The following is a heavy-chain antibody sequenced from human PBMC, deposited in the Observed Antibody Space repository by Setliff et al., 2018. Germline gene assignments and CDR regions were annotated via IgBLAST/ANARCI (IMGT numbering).Heavy chain of an antibody. J-gene: IGHJ4*02. CDR3: ARYDSSGYSENYYFDY. CDR2: VYYSGNT. CDR1: GGSISTTDYY. V-gene: IGHV4-39*07. D-gene: IGHD3-22*01. Sequence: SETLSLTCTVSGGSISTTDYYWGWIRPPPGKGLEWIGCVYYSGNTYYSPSLKSRVTMFVVTSKNQFSLMLYSVTAADTAIYYCARYDSSGYSENYYFDYWGQGTLVTVSS.